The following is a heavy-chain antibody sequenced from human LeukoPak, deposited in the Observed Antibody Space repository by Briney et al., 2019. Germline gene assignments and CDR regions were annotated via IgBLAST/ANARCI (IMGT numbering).Heavy chain of an antibody. CDR2: IRSKAYGGTT. CDR1: GFTFGDYA. V-gene: IGHV3-49*03. J-gene: IGHJ4*02. D-gene: IGHD3-22*01. CDR3: TREDYYDSTLFDY. Sequence: PGGSLRLSCTASGFTFGDYAMSWFRQALGKGLEWVGFIRSKAYGGTTEYAASVKGRFTISRDDSKSIAYLQMNSLKTEDTAVYYCTREDYYDSTLFDYWGQGTLVTVSS.